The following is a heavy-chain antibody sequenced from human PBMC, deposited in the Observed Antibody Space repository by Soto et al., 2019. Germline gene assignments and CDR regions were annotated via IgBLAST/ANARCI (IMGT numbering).Heavy chain of an antibody. CDR2: ISSTTNYI. CDR3: ARESEDLTSNFDY. CDR1: GFTFTRYS. Sequence: GGSLRLSCAASGFTFTRYSMNWVRQAPGKGLEWVSSISSTTNYIYYGDSMKGRFTISRDNAKNSLYLEMNSLRAEDTAVYYCARESEDLTSNFDYWSQGTLVTVSS. V-gene: IGHV3-21*06. J-gene: IGHJ4*02.